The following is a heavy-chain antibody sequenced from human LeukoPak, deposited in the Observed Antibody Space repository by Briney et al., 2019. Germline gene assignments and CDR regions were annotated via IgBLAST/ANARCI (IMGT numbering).Heavy chain of an antibody. CDR2: ISAYNGNT. CDR1: GYTFTSYG. J-gene: IGHJ6*04. Sequence: GASVKVSCKASGYTFTSYGISWVRQAPGQGLEWMGWISAYNGNTNYAQKLEGRATMTTHTSTSTAYIELRSLRTDHTAVYYCARGGATVTRTMYVWGKRTTVTASS. CDR3: ARGGATVTRTMYV. D-gene: IGHD4-11*01. V-gene: IGHV1-18*01.